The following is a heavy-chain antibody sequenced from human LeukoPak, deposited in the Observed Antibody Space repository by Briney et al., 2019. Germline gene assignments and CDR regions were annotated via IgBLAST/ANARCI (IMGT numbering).Heavy chain of an antibody. Sequence: GGSLRLSCTASGFTFGDYAMSWFRQAPGKGLEWVGFIRSKAYGGTTEYAASVKGRFTISRDNSKNTLYLQMNSLRAEDTAVYYCAKDLTIFGVVSIDYWGQGTLVTVSS. D-gene: IGHD3-3*01. CDR2: IRSKAYGGTT. J-gene: IGHJ4*02. CDR3: AKDLTIFGVVSIDY. V-gene: IGHV3-49*03. CDR1: GFTFGDYA.